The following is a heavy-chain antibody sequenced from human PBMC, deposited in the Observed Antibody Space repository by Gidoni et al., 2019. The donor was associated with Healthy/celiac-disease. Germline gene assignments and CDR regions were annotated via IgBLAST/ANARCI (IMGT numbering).Heavy chain of an antibody. V-gene: IGHV3-30*04. CDR2: LSYDGSNK. D-gene: IGHD1-7*01. Sequence: QVQLLESGGGVVQPGRSLRLSCAASGFTFSTYAMHRVRPAAGKGLEWVAVLSYDGSNKNYADSVKGRFTISRDNSKNTLYLQMNSLRAEDTAVYYCARDYRKLELPQPFSFDYWGQGTLVTVSS. J-gene: IGHJ4*02. CDR3: ARDYRKLELPQPFSFDY. CDR1: GFTFSTYA.